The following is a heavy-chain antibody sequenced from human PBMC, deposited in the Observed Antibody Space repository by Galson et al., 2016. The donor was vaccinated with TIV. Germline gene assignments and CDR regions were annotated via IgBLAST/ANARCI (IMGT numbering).Heavy chain of an antibody. Sequence: SVKVSCKASGDTFASYAFSWVRQAPGQGLEVMGRIIPILGSSDYAQRFQGRVTITAYASTSTVYMELRSLRSEDTAMYYCARVRFGELSGYYYYMDVWGKGTTVTVSS. D-gene: IGHD3-10*01. CDR2: IIPILGSS. CDR1: GDTFASYA. CDR3: ARVRFGELSGYYYYMDV. V-gene: IGHV1-69*13. J-gene: IGHJ6*03.